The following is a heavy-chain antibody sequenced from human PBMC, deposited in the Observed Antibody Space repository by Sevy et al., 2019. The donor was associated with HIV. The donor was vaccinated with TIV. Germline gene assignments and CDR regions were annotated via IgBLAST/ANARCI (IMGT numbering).Heavy chain of an antibody. Sequence: GGSLRLSCAASGFTFSSYWMSWVRQAPGKGLEWVANIKQDGSEKYYVDSVKGRFAISRDNAKNSLYLQMNSLRAEDTAVYYCARGPSGYYFDYWGQGTLVTVSS. V-gene: IGHV3-7*01. CDR3: ARGPSGYYFDY. J-gene: IGHJ4*02. CDR1: GFTFSSYW. D-gene: IGHD3-9*01. CDR2: IKQDGSEK.